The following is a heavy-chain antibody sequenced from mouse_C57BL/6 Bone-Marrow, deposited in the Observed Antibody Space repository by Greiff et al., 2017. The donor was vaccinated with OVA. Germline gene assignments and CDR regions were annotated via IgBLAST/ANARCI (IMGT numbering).Heavy chain of an antibody. J-gene: IGHJ2*01. CDR2: IHPNSGST. D-gene: IGHD1-1*01. CDR1: GYTFTSYW. Sequence: QVQLQQPGAELVKPGASVKLSCKASGYTFTSYWMHWVKQRPGQGLEWIGMIHPNSGSTNYNEKFKSKATLTVDKSSSTACMQLSSLTSEDSAVYYCARGALITTVVDYFDYWGQGTTLTVSS. CDR3: ARGALITTVVDYFDY. V-gene: IGHV1-64*01.